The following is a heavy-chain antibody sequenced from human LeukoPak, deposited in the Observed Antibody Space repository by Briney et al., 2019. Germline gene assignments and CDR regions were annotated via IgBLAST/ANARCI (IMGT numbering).Heavy chain of an antibody. Sequence: SSETLSLTCAVYGGSFSGYYWSWIRQPPGKGLEWIGEINHSGSTNYNPSLKSRVTISVDTSKNQFSLKLSSVTAADTAVYYCARYRSSFMVRGGHFDYWGQGTLVTVSS. D-gene: IGHD3-10*01. CDR1: GGSFSGYY. CDR2: INHSGST. J-gene: IGHJ4*02. CDR3: ARYRSSFMVRGGHFDY. V-gene: IGHV4-34*01.